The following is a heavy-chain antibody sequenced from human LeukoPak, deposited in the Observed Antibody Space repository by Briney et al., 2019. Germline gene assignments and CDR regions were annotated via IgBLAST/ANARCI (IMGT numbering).Heavy chain of an antibody. CDR1: GFTFSSYG. J-gene: IGHJ4*02. V-gene: IGHV3-30*02. D-gene: IGHD3-22*01. CDR2: IRYDGSNK. Sequence: GGSLRLSCAASGFTFSSYGMHWVRQAPGKGLEWVAFIRYDGSNKYYADSVKGRFTISRDNSKNTLYLQMNSLRAEDTAVYYCAKPSGVDSSGYYYDFDYWGQGTLVTVSS. CDR3: AKPSGVDSSGYYYDFDY.